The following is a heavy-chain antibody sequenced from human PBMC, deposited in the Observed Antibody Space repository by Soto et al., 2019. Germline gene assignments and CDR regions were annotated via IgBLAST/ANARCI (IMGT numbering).Heavy chain of an antibody. J-gene: IGHJ6*02. Sequence: EVQLLESGGGLVQPGGSLRLSCVASVFTFTYYSMSWVRQAPGKGLEWVSHISGSGDATYYADSVKGRFTISRDNSKNTLYLKMNSLRADDTAVYYCADPVQSATHNDYYDMDVWGQGTTVTVSS. CDR3: ADPVQSATHNDYYDMDV. CDR1: VFTFTYYS. D-gene: IGHD1-1*01. V-gene: IGHV3-23*01. CDR2: ISGSGDAT.